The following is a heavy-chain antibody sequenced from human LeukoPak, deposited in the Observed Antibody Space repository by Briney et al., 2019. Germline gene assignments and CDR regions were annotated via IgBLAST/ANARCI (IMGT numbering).Heavy chain of an antibody. Sequence: GGSLRLSCAASGFTFNNYAMSWVRQAPGKGLEWGSQLSGTGCSAYYADSVKCRFTISRDNSKNTLYLQMNSLRAEDTAVYHCAKDRFCSGNSCHDAFDMWGQGTIVTVAS. J-gene: IGHJ3*02. CDR3: AKDRFCSGNSCHDAFDM. D-gene: IGHD2-15*01. CDR2: LSGTGCSA. V-gene: IGHV3-23*01. CDR1: GFTFNNYA.